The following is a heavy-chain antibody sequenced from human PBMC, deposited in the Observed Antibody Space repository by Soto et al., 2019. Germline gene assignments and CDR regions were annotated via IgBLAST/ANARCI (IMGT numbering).Heavy chain of an antibody. CDR3: ARVHKPWFHS. CDR1: GYNFTAFW. J-gene: IGHJ5*01. Sequence: PEESLKISCQASGYNFTAFWIHWVRQMPGKGLEWLGKIDPSDSYTNYSPSFEGHVTISTDNSITTAYLQWSSLRASDTALYFCARVHKPWFHSWAQATTVTVSS. CDR2: IDPSDSYT. V-gene: IGHV5-10-1*01.